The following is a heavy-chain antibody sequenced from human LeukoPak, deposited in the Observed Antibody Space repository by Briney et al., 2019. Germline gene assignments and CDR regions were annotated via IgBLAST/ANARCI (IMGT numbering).Heavy chain of an antibody. D-gene: IGHD3-9*01. CDR3: ARGTGRITIFSGFDY. CDR2: ISPSGDNT. Sequence: GGSLRLSCEASGFTFSPFFMSWVRQAPGKGLEWVSTISPSGDNTYYADSVKGRFTISRDNAKNTLYLQMNSLRAEDTAVYYCARGTGRITIFSGFDYWGQGTLVTVSS. CDR1: GFTFSPFF. J-gene: IGHJ4*02. V-gene: IGHV3-23*01.